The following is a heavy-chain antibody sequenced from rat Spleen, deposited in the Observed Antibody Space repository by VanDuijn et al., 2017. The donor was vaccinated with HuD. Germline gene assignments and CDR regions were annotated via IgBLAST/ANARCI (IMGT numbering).Heavy chain of an antibody. CDR2: ISYEGSTT. CDR3: ARQWYYFDY. J-gene: IGHJ2*01. V-gene: IGHV5-22*01. D-gene: IGHD1-1*01. Sequence: EVQLVESGGGLVQPGRSLKLSCTASGLSFSNYDMAWVRQAPTKGLEWVASISYEGSTTYYGDSVKGRFTISRDNAKSTLYLQMNSLRSEDTATYYCARQWYYFDYWGQGVMVTVSS. CDR1: GLSFSNYD.